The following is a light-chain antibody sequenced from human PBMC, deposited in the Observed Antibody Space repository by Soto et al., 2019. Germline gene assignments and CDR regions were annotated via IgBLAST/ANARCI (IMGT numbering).Light chain of an antibody. J-gene: IGKJ2*01. V-gene: IGKV3-11*01. CDR3: QQRSGWPPMYT. Sequence: EIVLTQSPDTLSLSPGERATLSCRASQSVHSYLAWYQQKPGQAPRRLLYDSSNRATGIPARFSGSGSGTDFTLTISSLEPEDFAVYVCQQRSGWPPMYTFGQGTKLE. CDR1: QSVHSY. CDR2: DSS.